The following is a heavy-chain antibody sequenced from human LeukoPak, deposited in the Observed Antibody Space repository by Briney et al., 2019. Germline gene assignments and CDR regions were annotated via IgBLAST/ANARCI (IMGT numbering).Heavy chain of an antibody. D-gene: IGHD4-17*01. CDR2: IRYDGSNK. V-gene: IGHV3-30*02. CDR1: GFTFSSYG. Sequence: QPGGSLRLSCAASGFTFSSYGMHWVRQAPGKGLERVAFIRYDGSNKYYADSVKGRFTISRDNSKNTLYLQMNSLRAEDTAVYYCARNGDYVEAPDYWGQGTLVTVSS. CDR3: ARNGDYVEAPDY. J-gene: IGHJ4*02.